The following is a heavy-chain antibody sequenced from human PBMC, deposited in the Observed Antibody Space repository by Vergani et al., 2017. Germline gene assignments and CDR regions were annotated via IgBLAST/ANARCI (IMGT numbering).Heavy chain of an antibody. CDR3: ARDYLTTIFGVVDRYYGMDV. CDR1: GFTFSSYG. V-gene: IGHV3-33*01. Sequence: QVQLVESGGGVVQPGRSLRLSCAASGFTFSSYGMHWVRQAPGKGLEWVAVIWHDGSNKYYADSVKGRFTISRDNSKNTLYLQMNSLRAEDTAVYYCARDYLTTIFGVVDRYYGMDVWGQGTTVTVSS. CDR2: IWHDGSNK. J-gene: IGHJ6*02. D-gene: IGHD3-3*01.